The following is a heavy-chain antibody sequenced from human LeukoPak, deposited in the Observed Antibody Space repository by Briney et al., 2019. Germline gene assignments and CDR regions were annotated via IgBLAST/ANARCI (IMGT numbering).Heavy chain of an antibody. V-gene: IGHV3-23*01. J-gene: IGHJ4*02. D-gene: IGHD6-19*01. CDR3: TRVIVAVPGYFDYFDF. Sequence: GGSLRLSCAASGFTFSNSAMSWVRQAPGKGLEWVSTLSGSGITTYYADSVKGRFTISRDNSKNTLYLQMNSLRAEDTAVYYCTRVIVAVPGYFDYFDFWGQGALVTVSS. CDR1: GFTFSNSA. CDR2: LSGSGITT.